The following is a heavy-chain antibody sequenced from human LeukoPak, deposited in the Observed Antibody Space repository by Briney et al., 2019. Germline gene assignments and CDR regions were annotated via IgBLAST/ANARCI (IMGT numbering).Heavy chain of an antibody. CDR3: AKRSFWSGFSNWFDP. D-gene: IGHD3-3*01. V-gene: IGHV3-23*01. CDR1: GFTFSSYG. CDR2: ISGSGGST. Sequence: PGGSLRLSCAASGFTFSSYGMSWVRQAPGKGLEWVSGISGSGGSTYYADSVKGRFTISRDNSKNTLNLQMNSLRAEDTAVYYCAKRSFWSGFSNWFDPWGQGTLVTVSS. J-gene: IGHJ5*02.